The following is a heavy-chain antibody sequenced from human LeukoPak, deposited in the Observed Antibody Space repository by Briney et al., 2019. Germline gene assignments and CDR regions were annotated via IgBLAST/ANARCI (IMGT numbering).Heavy chain of an antibody. CDR3: ARDHNYAFDN. J-gene: IGHJ4*02. D-gene: IGHD1-20*01. CDR1: GFTFSHYS. V-gene: IGHV3-48*01. CDR2: VGISSGNT. Sequence: GGSLRLSCAASGFTFSHYSMSWVRQAPGKGLEWISYVGISSGNTKYADSVKGRFTISGDSAKNSVYLQMNSLRVEDTAVYYCARDHNYAFDNWGQGTLVTVSS.